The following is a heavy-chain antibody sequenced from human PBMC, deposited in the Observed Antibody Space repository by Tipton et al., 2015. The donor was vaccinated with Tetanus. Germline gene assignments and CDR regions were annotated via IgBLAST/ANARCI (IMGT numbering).Heavy chain of an antibody. CDR3: ARGHLRGIVVAVFDY. J-gene: IGHJ4*02. CDR2: ISSSGRT. CDR1: GGSMSSSGYY. V-gene: IGHV4-39*07. Sequence: TLSLTCTVSGGSMSSSGYYWDWIRQPPGKGLEWIGSISSSGRTYYKPSLKSRVTMSVDRSMNQFSLNLNSVTAADTAVYYCARGHLRGIVVAVFDYWGQGTLVSVSS. D-gene: IGHD2-15*01.